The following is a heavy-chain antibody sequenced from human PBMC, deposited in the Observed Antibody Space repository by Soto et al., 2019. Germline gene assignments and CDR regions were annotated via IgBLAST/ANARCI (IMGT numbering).Heavy chain of an antibody. V-gene: IGHV4-4*07. CDR2: VYSSGTT. CDR3: AKDIASYAYGEGY. J-gene: IGHJ4*02. Sequence: SETLSLTCTVSGGSINSYWWSWIRQPAGKGLEWIGRVYSSGTTDYNPSLNSRATMSVETSKNQFSLKLSSVTAADTAVYYCAKDIASYAYGEGYWGQGIQVTVSS. CDR1: GGSINSYW. D-gene: IGHD2-21*01.